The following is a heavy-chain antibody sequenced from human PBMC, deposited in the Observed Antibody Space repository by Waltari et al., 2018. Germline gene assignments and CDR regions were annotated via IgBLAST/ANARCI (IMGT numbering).Heavy chain of an antibody. J-gene: IGHJ4*02. CDR3: ARDRGDGYPDY. Sequence: QVQLQESGPGLVKPSETLSLTCTVSGGSISSYYWSWIRQPPGKGLEWIGYIYYSGSTNYNPSLKSRVTISVDTSKNQFSLKLSSVTAADTAVYYCARDRGDGYPDYWGQGTLVTVSS. CDR2: IYYSGST. CDR1: GGSISSYY. V-gene: IGHV4-59*01. D-gene: IGHD5-12*01.